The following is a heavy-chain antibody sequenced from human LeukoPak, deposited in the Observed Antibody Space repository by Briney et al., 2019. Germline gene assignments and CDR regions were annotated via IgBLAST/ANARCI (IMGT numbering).Heavy chain of an antibody. Sequence: SVKVSCKASGGTFSSYAISWVRQAPGQGLEWMGRIIPILGIANYAQNFQGRVTITADKSTSTAYMELSSLRSEDTDVYYCARVGSGSYWRGYYYGMDVWGQGTTVTVSS. CDR1: GGTFSSYA. CDR2: IIPILGIA. V-gene: IGHV1-69*04. D-gene: IGHD1-26*01. CDR3: ARVGSGSYWRGYYYGMDV. J-gene: IGHJ6*02.